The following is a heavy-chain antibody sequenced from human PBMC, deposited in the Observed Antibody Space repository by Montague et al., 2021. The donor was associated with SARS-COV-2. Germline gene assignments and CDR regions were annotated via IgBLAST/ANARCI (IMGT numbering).Heavy chain of an antibody. J-gene: IGHJ3*02. CDR3: ARQRANAGSFDI. CDR1: GGSITVSRYD. D-gene: IGHD1-1*01. Sequence: SETLSLTCTVSGGSITVSRYDWGWIRQPPGKGLEWIGSVHYTGNTSYNASLKSRLTISVDTSENQFSLKMTSVTASDTAVYYCARQRANAGSFDIWGQGTMVTVSS. CDR2: VHYTGNT. V-gene: IGHV4-39*01.